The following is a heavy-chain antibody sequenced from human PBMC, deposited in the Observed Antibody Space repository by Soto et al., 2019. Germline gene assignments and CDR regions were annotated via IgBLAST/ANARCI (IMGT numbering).Heavy chain of an antibody. V-gene: IGHV4-61*01. CDR1: GGSVSSGSYY. Sequence: QVQLQESGPGLVKPSETLSLTCTVSGGSVSSGSYYWSWIRQPPGKGLEWIGYIYYSGSTNYNPSLKTRVTISVDTSKNQFSLKLSSVTAADTAVYYCARFPADDYDRWFYPWGQGTLVTVSS. CDR3: ARFPADDYDRWFYP. D-gene: IGHD4-17*01. J-gene: IGHJ5*02. CDR2: IYYSGST.